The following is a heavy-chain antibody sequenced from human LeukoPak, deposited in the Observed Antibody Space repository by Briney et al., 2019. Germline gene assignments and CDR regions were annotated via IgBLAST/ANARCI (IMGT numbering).Heavy chain of an antibody. D-gene: IGHD6-19*01. CDR2: ISGSGGST. J-gene: IGHJ4*02. Sequence: GGSLRLSCAASGFTFSSYAMSWVRQAPGKGLEWVSAISGSGGSTYYADSVKGRFTISRDNSKNTLYLQMNSLRAEDTAVYYCAKSPYKQWLVSRYFDYWGQGTLVTVSS. V-gene: IGHV3-23*01. CDR3: AKSPYKQWLVSRYFDY. CDR1: GFTFSSYA.